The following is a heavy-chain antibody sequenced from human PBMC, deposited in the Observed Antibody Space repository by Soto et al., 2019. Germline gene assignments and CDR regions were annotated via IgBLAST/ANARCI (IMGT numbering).Heavy chain of an antibody. J-gene: IGHJ3*02. CDR2: IIPIFGTA. CDR1: GGTFSSYA. V-gene: IGHV1-69*01. Sequence: QVQLVQSGAEVKKPGSSVKVSCKASGGTFSSYAISWVRQAPGQGLEWMGGIIPIFGTANYAQKFQGRVTITADESTSTDYMELSSLRSEDTAVYYCARVTMIVVVIHTHDAFDIWGQGTMVTVSS. D-gene: IGHD3-22*01. CDR3: ARVTMIVVVIHTHDAFDI.